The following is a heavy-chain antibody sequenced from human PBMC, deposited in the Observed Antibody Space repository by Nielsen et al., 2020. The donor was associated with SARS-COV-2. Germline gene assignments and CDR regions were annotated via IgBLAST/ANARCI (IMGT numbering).Heavy chain of an antibody. CDR1: GFTFSNYA. CDR2: ISYDGTNK. D-gene: IGHD5-12*01. Sequence: GGSLRLSCAASGFTFSNYAMHWVRQAPGKGLEWVTVISYDGTNKYYADSVKGRFTISRDNSKNTLYLQVNSLRAEDTAVYYCARDAPVWRLRLDYWGQGTLVTVSS. V-gene: IGHV3-30-3*01. CDR3: ARDAPVWRLRLDY. J-gene: IGHJ4*02.